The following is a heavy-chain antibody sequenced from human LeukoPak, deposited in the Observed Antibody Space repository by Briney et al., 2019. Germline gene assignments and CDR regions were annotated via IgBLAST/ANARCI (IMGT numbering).Heavy chain of an antibody. CDR3: ARAVIAARRGRLTGISELFDY. Sequence: PETLSLTCTVSGGSISSYYWSWIRQPPGKGLEWIGYIYYSGSTNYNPSLKSRVTISVDTSKNQFSLKLSSVAAEDTAVYYCARAVIAARRGRLTGISELFDYWGQGTLVTVSS. V-gene: IGHV4-59*01. J-gene: IGHJ4*02. D-gene: IGHD6-6*01. CDR2: IYYSGST. CDR1: GGSISSYY.